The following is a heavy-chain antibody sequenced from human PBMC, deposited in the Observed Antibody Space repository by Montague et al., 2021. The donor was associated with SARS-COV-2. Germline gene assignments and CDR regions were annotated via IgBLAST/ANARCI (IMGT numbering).Heavy chain of an antibody. CDR1: GGSISSSRYY. V-gene: IGHV4-39*01. J-gene: IGHJ4*02. D-gene: IGHD6-13*01. CDR2: IYYSGST. CDR3: ARHKRWRIAAAGRDFDY. Sequence: SETLSLTCTVSGGSISSSRYYWGWIRQPPGKGLEWIGSIYYSGSTYYNPSLKSRVTISVDTSKNQFSLKLSSVTAADTAVYYCARHKRWRIAAAGRDFDYWGQGTLVTVSS.